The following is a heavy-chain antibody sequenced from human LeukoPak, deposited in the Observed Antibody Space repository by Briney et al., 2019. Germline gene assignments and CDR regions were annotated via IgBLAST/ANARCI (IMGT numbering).Heavy chain of an antibody. CDR3: ARAPRIAVAGKRSWPYYFDY. V-gene: IGHV4-4*07. D-gene: IGHD6-19*01. CDR2: IYTSGST. J-gene: IGHJ4*02. CDR1: GGSISSYY. Sequence: PSETLSLTCTVSGGSISSYYWSWIRQPAGKGLEWIGRIYTSGSTNYNPSLKSRVTMSVDTSKNQFSLKLSSVTAADTAVYYCARAPRIAVAGKRSWPYYFDYWGQGTLVTVSS.